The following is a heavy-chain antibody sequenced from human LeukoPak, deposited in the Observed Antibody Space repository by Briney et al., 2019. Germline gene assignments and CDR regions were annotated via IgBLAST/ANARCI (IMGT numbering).Heavy chain of an antibody. Sequence: SETLSLTCTVSGGSISSYYWSWIRQPPGKGLEWIGYIYYSGSTNYNPSLKSRVTISVDTSKNKFSLKLSSVTAADTAVYYCARRSDYYGSGSYSGCLFDAVEVWGQGTLVTVSS. CDR3: ARRSDYYGSGSYSGCLFDAVEV. CDR1: GGSISSYY. CDR2: IYYSGST. D-gene: IGHD3-10*01. V-gene: IGHV4-59*08. J-gene: IGHJ4*02.